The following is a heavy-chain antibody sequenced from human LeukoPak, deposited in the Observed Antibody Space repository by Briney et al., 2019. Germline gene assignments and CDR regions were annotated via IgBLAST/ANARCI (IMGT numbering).Heavy chain of an antibody. CDR2: ITDSGAYT. Sequence: GGSLRLSCAASGFTFSSYAMNWVRQAPGKGLEWVSAITDSGAYTYYADSVKGRFTISRDNSKNTLYLQMNSLRAEDTAVYYCAKNLEQLDPRVFFDYWGQGTLVTVSS. V-gene: IGHV3-23*01. CDR1: GFTFSSYA. CDR3: AKNLEQLDPRVFFDY. J-gene: IGHJ4*02. D-gene: IGHD6-13*01.